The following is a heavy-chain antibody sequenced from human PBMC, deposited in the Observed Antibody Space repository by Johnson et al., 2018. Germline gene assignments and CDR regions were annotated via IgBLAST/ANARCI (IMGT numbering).Heavy chain of an antibody. V-gene: IGHV3-7*01. Sequence: VQLVQSGGGLVQPGGSLRLSCAASGFSFNSFWMSWVRQAPGKGLEWVANIKQDGSEKYYVDSVKGLFTISRDNAKNSLYVQINSLRAGDTAIYYCSRDILSGYYVYYYDGMDVWGQGTTVTVSS. J-gene: IGHJ6*02. CDR2: IKQDGSEK. D-gene: IGHD3-9*01. CDR3: SRDILSGYYVYYYDGMDV. CDR1: GFSFNSFW.